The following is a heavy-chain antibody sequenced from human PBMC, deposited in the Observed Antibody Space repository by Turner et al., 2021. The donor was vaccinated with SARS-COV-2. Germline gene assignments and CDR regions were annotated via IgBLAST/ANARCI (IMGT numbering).Heavy chain of an antibody. J-gene: IGHJ6*02. V-gene: IGHV4-39*01. CDR2: IYYSGIT. CDR3: ARLMDTAMYYYGMDV. CDR1: GGSISSSSYY. Sequence: QLQLQESGPGLVKPSETLSLTCTVSGGSISSSSYYWGWIRQTPGKGLEWIGSIYYSGITYYNPYIKSRVTISVDTSKNQFSLKLSSVTDADTAVYYCARLMDTAMYYYGMDVWGQGTTVTVSS. D-gene: IGHD5-18*01.